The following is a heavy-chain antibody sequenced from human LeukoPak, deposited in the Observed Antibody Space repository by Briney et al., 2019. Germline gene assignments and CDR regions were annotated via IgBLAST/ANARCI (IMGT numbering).Heavy chain of an antibody. V-gene: IGHV4-59*01. D-gene: IGHD6-13*01. CDR2: IYYSGST. J-gene: IGHJ4*02. Sequence: SETLSLTSTVPVGSISSSYWCWIRQPPGKGLEWIGYIYYSGSTNYNPSLKSRVTISVDTSKNQFSLKLSSVTAADTAVYYCARVAYSSSWRTGFDYWGQGTLVTVSS. CDR1: VGSISSSY. CDR3: ARVAYSSSWRTGFDY.